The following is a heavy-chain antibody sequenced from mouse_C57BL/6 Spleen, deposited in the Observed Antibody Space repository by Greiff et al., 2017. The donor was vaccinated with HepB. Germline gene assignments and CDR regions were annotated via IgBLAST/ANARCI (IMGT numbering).Heavy chain of an antibody. D-gene: IGHD2-1*01. Sequence: EVQLQQSGAELVKPGASVKVSCTASGFNIKDYYMHGVKQTTEQGLEWIGRIDPEDGETKYAPKFQGKATITADTSSNTAYLQLSSLTSEDTAVYCCARAGGKHWWYFHVWGTGTTVTVSS. CDR1: GFNIKDYY. V-gene: IGHV14-2*01. CDR3: ARAGGKHWWYFHV. CDR2: IDPEDGET. J-gene: IGHJ1*03.